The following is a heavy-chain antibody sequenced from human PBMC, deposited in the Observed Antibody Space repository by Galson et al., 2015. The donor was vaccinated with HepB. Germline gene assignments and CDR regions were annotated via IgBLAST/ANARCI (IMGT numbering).Heavy chain of an antibody. CDR2: ISSYNGNT. Sequence: SVKVSCKASGYTFPSYGISWVRQAPGQGLECMGWISSYNGNTYYAQKFQVRVTMTTDKSTSTAYMELRSLRSDDTAVYYCASVTPGATTPYYFDYWGQGTLVTVSS. J-gene: IGHJ4*02. D-gene: IGHD1-26*01. V-gene: IGHV1-18*01. CDR3: ASVTPGATTPYYFDY. CDR1: GYTFPSYG.